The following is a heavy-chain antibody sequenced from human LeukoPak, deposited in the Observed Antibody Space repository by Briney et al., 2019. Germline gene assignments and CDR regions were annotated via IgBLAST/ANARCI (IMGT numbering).Heavy chain of an antibody. CDR3: AKERGYGDYYFDH. CDR2: ISYDGSNK. D-gene: IGHD4-17*01. CDR1: GFTFSSYG. Sequence: GGSLRLSCAASGFTFSSYGMHWVRQAPGKGLEWVAVISYDGSNKYYADSVKGRFTISRDNSKNTLYLQMNSLRAEDTAVYYCAKERGYGDYYFDHWGQGTLVTVSS. V-gene: IGHV3-30*18. J-gene: IGHJ4*02.